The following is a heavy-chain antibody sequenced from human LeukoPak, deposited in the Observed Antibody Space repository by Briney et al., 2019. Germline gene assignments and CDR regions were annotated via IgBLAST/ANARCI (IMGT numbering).Heavy chain of an antibody. J-gene: IGHJ4*02. Sequence: GGSLRLSCAPSGFTFSSYGMLWVREAPGKELEWVAFIRYDGSNKYYADSVKGRFTISRDNSKNTLYLHVNSLRPEDTAVYYCARRAGAYSHPYDYWGQGTLVTVSS. CDR3: ARRAGAYSHPYDY. D-gene: IGHD4/OR15-4a*01. V-gene: IGHV3-30*02. CDR1: GFTFSSYG. CDR2: IRYDGSNK.